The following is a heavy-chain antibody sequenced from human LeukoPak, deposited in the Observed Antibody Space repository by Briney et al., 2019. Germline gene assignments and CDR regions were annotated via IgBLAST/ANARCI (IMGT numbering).Heavy chain of an antibody. CDR1: GFTFSSYE. CDR2: IYYSGST. CDR3: ARRDRYCSSTSCYGHRFDP. V-gene: IGHV4-39*01. J-gene: IGHJ5*02. D-gene: IGHD2-2*01. Sequence: LRLSCAASGFTFSSYEMRWVGQAPGKGLEWIGSIYYSGSTYYTPSLKSRLTMSVDTSKNQFSLKLSSETAADTAVYYCARRDRYCSSTSCYGHRFDPWGQGTLVTVSS.